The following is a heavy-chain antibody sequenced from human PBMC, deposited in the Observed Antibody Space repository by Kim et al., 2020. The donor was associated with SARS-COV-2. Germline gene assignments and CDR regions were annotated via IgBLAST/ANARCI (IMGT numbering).Heavy chain of an antibody. J-gene: IGHJ5*02. D-gene: IGHD3-10*01. Sequence: YSQNFHGRVTITRDTSATTAYMELSSLTSKDTAVYYCAREGSGSYNWFDPWGQGTLVTVSS. CDR3: AREGSGSYNWFDP. V-gene: IGHV1-3*01.